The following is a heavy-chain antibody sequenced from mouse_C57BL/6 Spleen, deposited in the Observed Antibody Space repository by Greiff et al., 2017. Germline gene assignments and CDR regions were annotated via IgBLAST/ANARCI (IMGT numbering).Heavy chain of an antibody. CDR2: IWWDDDK. CDR1: GFSLSTFGMG. J-gene: IGHJ2*01. Sequence: LKESGPGILQPSQTLSLTCSFSGFSLSTFGMGVGWIRQPSGKGLEWLAHIWWDDDKYYNPALKSRLTISKDTSKNQVFLKIANVDTADTATYYCARIALGSSYPLFDYWGQGTTLTVSS. V-gene: IGHV8-8*01. CDR3: ARIALGSSYPLFDY. D-gene: IGHD1-1*01.